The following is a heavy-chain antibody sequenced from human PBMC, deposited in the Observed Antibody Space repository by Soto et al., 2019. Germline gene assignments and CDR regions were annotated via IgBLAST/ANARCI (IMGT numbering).Heavy chain of an antibody. CDR3: AKDSCTGGGAFDI. Sequence: QVQLVESGGGVVQPGRSLRPSCAASGFTFSSYGMHWVRQAPGKGLEWVAVISYDGSNKYYADSVKGRFTISRNNSKNPLYLQMNSLRAEDTAVYYCAKDSCTGGGAFDIWGQGTMVTVSS. D-gene: IGHD3-10*02. V-gene: IGHV3-30*18. CDR2: ISYDGSNK. J-gene: IGHJ3*02. CDR1: GFTFSSYG.